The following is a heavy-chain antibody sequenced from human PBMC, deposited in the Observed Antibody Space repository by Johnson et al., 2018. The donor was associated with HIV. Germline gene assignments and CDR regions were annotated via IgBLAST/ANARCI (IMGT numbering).Heavy chain of an antibody. CDR2: ISYDGSNK. CDR1: GFTFSSYA. V-gene: IGHV3-30-3*01. D-gene: IGHD4-11*01. J-gene: IGHJ3*02. CDR3: GRDINYSNYVTDAFDI. Sequence: QVQLVESGGGVVQPGRSLRLSCSASGFTFSSYAMHWVRQAPGKGLEWVAVISYDGSNKYYADSVTGRFTISRDSSKNMLYLQMNSLRTEDTAVYYCGRDINYSNYVTDAFDIWGQGTVVTVSS.